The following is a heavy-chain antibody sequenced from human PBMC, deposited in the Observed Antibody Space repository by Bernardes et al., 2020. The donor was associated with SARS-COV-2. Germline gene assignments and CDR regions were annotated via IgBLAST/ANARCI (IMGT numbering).Heavy chain of an antibody. CDR2: ISSSSSTI. CDR1: GFTFSSYS. J-gene: IGHJ6*02. CDR3: AALFWLGSSYHYYYYGMDV. D-gene: IGHD2-8*02. Sequence: GGSLRLSCAASGFTFSSYSMNWVRQAPGKGLEWVSYISSSSSTIYYADSVKGRFTISRDNAKNSLYLQMNSLRAEDTAVYYCAALFWLGSSYHYYYYGMDVWGQGTTVTVSS. V-gene: IGHV3-48*01.